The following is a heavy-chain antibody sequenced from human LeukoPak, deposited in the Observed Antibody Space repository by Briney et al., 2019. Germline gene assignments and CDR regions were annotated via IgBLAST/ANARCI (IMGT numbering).Heavy chain of an antibody. D-gene: IGHD3-22*01. CDR1: GGSFSGYY. V-gene: IGHV4-34*01. J-gene: IGHJ4*02. CDR3: ARDSHYYDSSGYQDY. Sequence: SETLSLTCAVYGGSFSGYYWSWIRQPPGKGLEWIGETNHSGSTNYNPSLKSRVTISVDTSKNQFSLKLSSVTAADTAVYYCARDSHYYDSSGYQDYWGQGTLVTVSS. CDR2: TNHSGST.